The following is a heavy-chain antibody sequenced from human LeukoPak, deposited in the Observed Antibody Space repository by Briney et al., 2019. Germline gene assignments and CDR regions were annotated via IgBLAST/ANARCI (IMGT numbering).Heavy chain of an antibody. CDR3: ARGFSYGHSGPAPNNWFDP. Sequence: GASVKVSCKASGYTFTSYAMHWVRQAPGQRLEWMGWINAGNGNTKYSQKFQGRVTITRDTPASTAYMELSSLRSEDTAVYYCARGFSYGHSGPAPNNWFDPWGQGTLVTVSS. CDR1: GYTFTSYA. J-gene: IGHJ5*02. D-gene: IGHD5-18*01. CDR2: INAGNGNT. V-gene: IGHV1-3*01.